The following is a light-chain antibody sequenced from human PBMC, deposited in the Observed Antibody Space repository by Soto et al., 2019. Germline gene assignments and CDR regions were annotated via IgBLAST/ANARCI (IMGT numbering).Light chain of an antibody. CDR3: QRSYSTPWT. CDR1: QGISSY. Sequence: IWMNHSPSVLSASPRDRVTISCRMSQGISSYLAWYQQKPGKAPELLIYAASTLQSGVPSRFSGSGSGTDFTITISSLQPEDFATYYCQRSYSTPWTFGQGSKVDIK. V-gene: IGKV1D-8*02. CDR2: AAS. J-gene: IGKJ1*01.